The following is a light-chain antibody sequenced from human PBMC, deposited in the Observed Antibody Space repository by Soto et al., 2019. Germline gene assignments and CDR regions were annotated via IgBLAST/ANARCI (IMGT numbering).Light chain of an antibody. V-gene: IGKV3-15*01. J-gene: IGKJ1*01. CDR3: QQYNNGPPIT. CDR1: QSVSSN. CDR2: GAS. Sequence: SPATLSLSTGERATLSCRASQSVSSNLAWYQQKPGQAPRLLIYGASTRATGIPARFSGSGSGTEFTLTISSLQSEDFAVYYCQQYNNGPPITFGQGTKVDIK.